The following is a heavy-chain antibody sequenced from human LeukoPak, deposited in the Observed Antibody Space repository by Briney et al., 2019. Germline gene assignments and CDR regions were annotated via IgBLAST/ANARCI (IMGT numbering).Heavy chain of an antibody. J-gene: IGHJ4*02. D-gene: IGHD3-3*02. CDR2: INHSGST. Sequence: SETLSLTCTASGGSISSYYWSWIRQPPGKGLEWIGEINHSGSTNYNPSLKSRVTISVDTSKNQFSLKLSSVTAADTAVYYCARGRLSSYWGQGTLVTVSS. CDR3: ARGRLSSY. V-gene: IGHV4-34*01. CDR1: GGSISSYY.